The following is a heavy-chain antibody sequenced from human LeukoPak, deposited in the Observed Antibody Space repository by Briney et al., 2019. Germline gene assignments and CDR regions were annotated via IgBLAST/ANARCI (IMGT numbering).Heavy chain of an antibody. J-gene: IGHJ4*02. D-gene: IGHD3-16*01. CDR1: GYTFTSYD. CDR3: ARDNDSRDPPHFDY. V-gene: IGHV1-8*03. CDR2: MSPSSGNT. Sequence: ASVKVSCKASGYTFTSYDINWVRQATGQGLEWMGWMSPSSGNTGYAQKFQGRVTITRNTSISTAYMELSSLRSEDTAVYYCARDNDSRDPPHFDYWGQGTLVTVSS.